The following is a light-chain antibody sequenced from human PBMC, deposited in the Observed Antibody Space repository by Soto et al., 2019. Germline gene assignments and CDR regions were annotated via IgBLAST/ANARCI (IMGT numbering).Light chain of an antibody. Sequence: QSVLTQPPSASGSPGQSVTISCAGTSSDVGGYKYVSWYQQHPGKAPKLIIYEVDKRPSGVPDRFSGSKSGNTASLTVSGLQAEDEADYYCSSYAGSNIPLHVFGTGTKVTVL. CDR2: EVD. V-gene: IGLV2-8*01. CDR1: SSDVGGYKY. CDR3: SSYAGSNIPLHV. J-gene: IGLJ1*01.